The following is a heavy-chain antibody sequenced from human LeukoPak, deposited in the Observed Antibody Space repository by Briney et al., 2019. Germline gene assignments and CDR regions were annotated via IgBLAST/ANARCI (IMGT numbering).Heavy chain of an antibody. CDR1: GGSISSSNYY. V-gene: IGHV4-39*07. CDR3: ARAAVTVSGSYYYNYMDV. CDR2: IYYSGNT. J-gene: IGHJ6*03. Sequence: SETQSLTCTVSGGSISSSNYYWGWIRQPPGKGLEWTGSIYYSGNTYYNPSLKSRVTISVDASKNQFSLKLSSVTAADTAVYYCARAAVTVSGSYYYNYMDVWDKGTTVTVSS. D-gene: IGHD6-19*01.